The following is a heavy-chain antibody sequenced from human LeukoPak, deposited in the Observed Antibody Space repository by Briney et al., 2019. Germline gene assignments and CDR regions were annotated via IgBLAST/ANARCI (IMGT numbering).Heavy chain of an antibody. CDR2: ISSSGSTI. CDR3: AKDSKIVGPTFRSYHYMDV. V-gene: IGHV3-23*01. Sequence: GGSLRLSCTASGFTFGDYAMSWFRQAPGKGLEWVSYISSSGSTIYYADSVKGRFTISRDNSKKTLYLQMNSLRAEDTAVYYCAKDSKIVGPTFRSYHYMDVWGKGTTVTVSS. D-gene: IGHD1-26*01. J-gene: IGHJ6*03. CDR1: GFTFGDYA.